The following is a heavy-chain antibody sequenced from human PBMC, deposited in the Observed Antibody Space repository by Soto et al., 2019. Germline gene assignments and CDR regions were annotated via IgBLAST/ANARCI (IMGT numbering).Heavy chain of an antibody. CDR1: GYTFTGYY. CDR2: INPNSGGT. V-gene: IGHV1-2*02. D-gene: IGHD3-10*01. CDR3: ARDVSFGEDYYYGMDV. J-gene: IGHJ6*02. Sequence: ASVKVSCKASGYTFTGYYMHWVRQAPGQGLEWMGWINPNSGGTNYAQKFQGRVTMTRDTSISTAYMELSRLRSDGTAVYYCARDVSFGEDYYYGMDVWGQGTTVTVSS.